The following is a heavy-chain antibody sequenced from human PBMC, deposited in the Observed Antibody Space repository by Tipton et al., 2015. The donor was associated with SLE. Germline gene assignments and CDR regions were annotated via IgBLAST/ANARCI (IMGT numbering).Heavy chain of an antibody. CDR3: ARRINLDY. V-gene: IGHV3-23*01. Sequence: SLRLSCAASGFTFSSFAMSWVRQAPGKGLEWVSTIEKNGGNTYYAASVRGRFTLSRDNSKNTLYLQMNGLRAEDTAVYYCARRINLDYWGQGTLVTVSS. CDR1: GFTFSSFA. CDR2: IEKNGGNT. D-gene: IGHD3-16*01. J-gene: IGHJ4*02.